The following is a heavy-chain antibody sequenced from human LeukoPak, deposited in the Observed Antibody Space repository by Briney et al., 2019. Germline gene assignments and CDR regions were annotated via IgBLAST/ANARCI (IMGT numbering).Heavy chain of an antibody. J-gene: IGHJ5*02. D-gene: IGHD3-3*01. CDR1: GGSFSGYY. CDR3: ARGGLWSGYLTRRTNWFDP. V-gene: IGHV4-34*01. CDR2: INHSGST. Sequence: SETLSLTCAVYGGSFSGYYWSWIRQPPGKGLEWIGEINHSGSTNYNPSLKSRVTISVDTSKNQFSLKLSSVTAADTAVYYCARGGLWSGYLTRRTNWFDPWGQGTLVTVSS.